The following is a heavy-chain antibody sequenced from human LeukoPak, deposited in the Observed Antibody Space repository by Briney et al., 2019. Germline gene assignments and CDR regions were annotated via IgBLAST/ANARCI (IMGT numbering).Heavy chain of an antibody. CDR1: GFIFSNYA. CDR3: ARDHVYGGADY. CDR2: IWYDGSNK. V-gene: IGHV3-33*01. Sequence: GGSLRLSCAASGFIFSNYAMYWVRQAPGKGLEWVAVIWYDGSNKDYADSVEGRFTISRDNSKNTLFLQMNSLRTEDTALYYCARDHVYGGADYWGQGTLVTVSS. J-gene: IGHJ4*02. D-gene: IGHD5/OR15-5a*01.